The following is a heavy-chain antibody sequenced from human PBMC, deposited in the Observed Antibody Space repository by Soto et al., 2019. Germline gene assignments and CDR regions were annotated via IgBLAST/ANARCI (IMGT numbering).Heavy chain of an antibody. J-gene: IGHJ4*02. CDR3: ARVIGGWYEHDY. V-gene: IGHV4-61*01. CDR2: VYYSGST. CDR1: GDSISSAYF. Sequence: SETLSLTCAVSGDSISSAYFWSWIRQPPGKGLEWIAYVYYSGSTKHNPSLKSRVIISVDTSKNQFSLKLNSVTAADTAVYYCARVIGGWYEHDYWGPGTLVTVSS. D-gene: IGHD6-19*01.